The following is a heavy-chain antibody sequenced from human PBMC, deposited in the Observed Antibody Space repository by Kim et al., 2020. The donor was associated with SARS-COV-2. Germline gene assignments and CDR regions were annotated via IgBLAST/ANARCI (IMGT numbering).Heavy chain of an antibody. CDR3: AYNRAARRYMDV. V-gene: IGHV4-34*01. CDR1: GGSFSGYY. D-gene: IGHD6-6*01. CDR2: INHSGST. Sequence: SETLSLTCAVYGGSFSGYYWSWIRQPPGKGLEWIGEINHSGSTNYNPSLKSRVTISVDTSKNQFSLKLSSVTAADTAVYYCAYNRAARRYMDVWGKGTTV. J-gene: IGHJ6*03.